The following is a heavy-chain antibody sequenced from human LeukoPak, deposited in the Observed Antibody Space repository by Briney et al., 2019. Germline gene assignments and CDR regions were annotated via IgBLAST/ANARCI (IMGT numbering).Heavy chain of an antibody. Sequence: PSETLSLTCAVYGGSFSGYYWSWIRRPPGKGLEWIGEINHSGSTSYNPSLKSRVTMSVDTSKNQFSLKLTSVTAADTAVYYCARCSRERHYFYYYYHMDVWGTGTTVTVSS. D-gene: IGHD1-26*01. V-gene: IGHV4-34*01. CDR3: ARCSRERHYFYYYYHMDV. J-gene: IGHJ6*03. CDR2: INHSGST. CDR1: GGSFSGYY.